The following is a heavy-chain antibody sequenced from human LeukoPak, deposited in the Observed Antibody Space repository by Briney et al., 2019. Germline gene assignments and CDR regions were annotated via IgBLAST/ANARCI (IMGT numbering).Heavy chain of an antibody. Sequence: SETLSLTCTVSGGSMTSYYWTWIRQPPGKGLEWIAYIYHNGTTNYNPSLKSRVTISVETSKNQFSLKLSSAVAAATADYYCAKACRSGWYGELRYWGQGTLVTVSS. CDR1: GGSMTSYY. CDR2: IYHNGTT. D-gene: IGHD6-19*01. CDR3: AKACRSGWYGELRY. J-gene: IGHJ4*02. V-gene: IGHV4-59*01.